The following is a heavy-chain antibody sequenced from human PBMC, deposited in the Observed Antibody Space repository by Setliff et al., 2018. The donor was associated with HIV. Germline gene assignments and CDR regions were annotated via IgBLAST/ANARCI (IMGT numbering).Heavy chain of an antibody. V-gene: IGHV3-74*01. CDR3: ARGKIVVVPAAMRPFDY. CDR1: GLALNNNISTNW. Sequence: QPGGSLRLSCVAPGLALNNNISTNWMHWVRQAPGKGLVVVSRMKTSEDSTSYADSVKGRFTISRDNAKNTLYLQMNSLRAEDTAVYYCARGKIVVVPAAMRPFDYWGQGTLVTVSS. CDR2: MKTSEDST. J-gene: IGHJ4*02. D-gene: IGHD2-2*01.